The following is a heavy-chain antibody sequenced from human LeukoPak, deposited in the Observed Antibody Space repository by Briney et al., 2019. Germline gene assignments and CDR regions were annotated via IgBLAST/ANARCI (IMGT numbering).Heavy chain of an antibody. D-gene: IGHD1-26*01. V-gene: IGHV4-59*11. Sequence: KPSETLSLTCTVSGGSISSHYWSWIRQPPGKGLEWIGYIYYSGSTNYNPSLKSRVTISVDTSKNQFSLKLSSVTAADTAVYYCASRSGSNSDYYYYMDVWGKGTTVTVSS. CDR1: GGSISSHY. J-gene: IGHJ6*03. CDR3: ASRSGSNSDYYYYMDV. CDR2: IYYSGST.